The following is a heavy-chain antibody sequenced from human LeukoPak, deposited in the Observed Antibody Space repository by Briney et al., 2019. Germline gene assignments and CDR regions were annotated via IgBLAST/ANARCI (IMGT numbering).Heavy chain of an antibody. D-gene: IGHD3-22*01. CDR2: ISGSSSTI. CDR3: ARGFTYYDSSGQVPFDY. CDR1: GFTFSSYS. Sequence: GGSLRLSCAASGFTFSSYSMNWVRQAPGKGLEWGSYISGSSSTIYYADSVKGRFTISRDNGKNTLYLQMNSLRAEDTAVYYCARGFTYYDSSGQVPFDYWGQGTLVTVSS. V-gene: IGHV3-48*01. J-gene: IGHJ4*02.